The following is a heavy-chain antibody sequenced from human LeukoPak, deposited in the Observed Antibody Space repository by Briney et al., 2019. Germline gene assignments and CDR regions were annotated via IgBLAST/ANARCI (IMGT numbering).Heavy chain of an antibody. CDR3: ATSEGQGYGGYVMGDI. CDR2: IIPIFGTA. J-gene: IGHJ3*02. CDR1: GGTFSSYA. V-gene: IGHV1-69*06. Sequence: SVKVSCKASGGTFSSYAISWVRQAPGQGLEWMGGIIPIFGTANYAQKFQGRVTITADKSTSTAYMELSSLRSEDTAVYYCATSEGQGYGGYVMGDIWGQGTMVTVSS. D-gene: IGHD4-17*01.